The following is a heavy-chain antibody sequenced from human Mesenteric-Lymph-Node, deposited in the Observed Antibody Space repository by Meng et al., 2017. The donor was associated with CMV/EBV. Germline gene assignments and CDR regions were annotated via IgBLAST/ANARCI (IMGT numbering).Heavy chain of an antibody. D-gene: IGHD6-6*01. Sequence: GESLKISCAASGFTFDDYTMHWVRQASGEGLEWVGLIRSKGNNYATVYAASMKGRFTISRDNSKNTLYLQMNSLRAEDTAVYYCARDREGHSSSSRSRWGMDVWGQGTTVTVSS. CDR1: GFTFDDYT. V-gene: IGHV3-73*01. CDR2: IRSKGNNYAT. CDR3: ARDREGHSSSSRSRWGMDV. J-gene: IGHJ6*02.